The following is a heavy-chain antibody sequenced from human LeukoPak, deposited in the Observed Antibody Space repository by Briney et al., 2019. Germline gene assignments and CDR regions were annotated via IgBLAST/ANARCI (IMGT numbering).Heavy chain of an antibody. J-gene: IGHJ4*02. CDR1: GFTSSSYS. Sequence: GGSLRLSRAASGFTSSSYSINWVRHAPQKGLEWGSHINRSRNYKKYAEPVEGRFTLSREKPKNSLYLAMKSPRGQDTAVYLCARGPSIRYFALMVKYYLYYWGQGSLVSV. CDR3: ARGPSIRYFALMVKYYLYY. CDR2: INRSRNYK. D-gene: IGHD3-9*01. V-gene: IGHV3-21*03.